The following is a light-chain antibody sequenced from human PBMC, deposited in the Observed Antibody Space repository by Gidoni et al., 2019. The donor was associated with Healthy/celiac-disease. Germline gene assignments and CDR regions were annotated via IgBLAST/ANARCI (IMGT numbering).Light chain of an antibody. J-gene: IGKJ4*01. Sequence: DIVMTQSPDSLAVSLGERATINCKSSQSVLYSSNNKNYLAWYQQKPGQPPKLLIYWASTRESGVLDRFSGSGSGTDFTLTISSLQAEDVAVYYCQQYYSTPHFGGGTKVEIK. CDR2: WAS. V-gene: IGKV4-1*01. CDR1: QSVLYSSNNKNY. CDR3: QQYYSTPH.